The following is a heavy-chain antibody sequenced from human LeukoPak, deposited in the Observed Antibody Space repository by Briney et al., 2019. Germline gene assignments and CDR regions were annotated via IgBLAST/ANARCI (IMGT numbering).Heavy chain of an antibody. CDR3: AYYDSSGYYYGRLRY. CDR2: ISSSSDYI. D-gene: IGHD3-22*01. Sequence: PGGSLRLSCAASGFTFSTYTINWVRQAPGKGLEWVSSISSSSDYIYYADSVKGRFTISRDNSKNTLYLHMNSLRVDDTAVYFCAYYDSSGYYYGRLRYWGQGTPVTVSS. J-gene: IGHJ4*02. V-gene: IGHV3-21*04. CDR1: GFTFSTYT.